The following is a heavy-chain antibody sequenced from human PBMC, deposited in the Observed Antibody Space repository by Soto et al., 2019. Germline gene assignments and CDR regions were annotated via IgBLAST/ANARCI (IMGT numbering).Heavy chain of an antibody. CDR3: AHRPNITVGYIFDS. J-gene: IGHJ4*02. CDR2: IYWDDDN. CDR1: GFSLSTSGVG. D-gene: IGHD5-12*01. Sequence: QITLKESSPTLVKPTQTLTLTCTFSGFSLSTSGVGVGWIRQPPGKALEWLALIYWDDDNRYSPSLKSRLTITKDTSKNQVVLTMTNMDPVDTATYYCAHRPNITVGYIFDSWGQGTLVTGSS. V-gene: IGHV2-5*02.